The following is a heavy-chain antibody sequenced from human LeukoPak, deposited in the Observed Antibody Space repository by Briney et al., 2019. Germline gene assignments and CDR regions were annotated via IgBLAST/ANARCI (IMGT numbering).Heavy chain of an antibody. V-gene: IGHV4-4*07. CDR3: ARRRYYVSSGNDAFDI. J-gene: IGHJ3*02. CDR1: GGSISFQY. D-gene: IGHD3-22*01. CDR2: IYTSGST. Sequence: SETLSLTCTVSGGSISFQYWSWIRQPAGKGLEWIGRIYTSGSTSYNPSLKSRVTISLNKSNNQFSLRLTSVTAADTAVYYCARRRYYVSSGNDAFDIWGQGTTVTVSS.